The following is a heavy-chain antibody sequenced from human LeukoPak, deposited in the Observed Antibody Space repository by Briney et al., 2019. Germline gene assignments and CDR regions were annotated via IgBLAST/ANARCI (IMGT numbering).Heavy chain of an antibody. D-gene: IGHD2-21*02. CDR1: GFTFDDYG. CDR2: INWNGGST. Sequence: GGSLRLSCAASGFTFDDYGMSWVRQAPGKGLEWVSGINWNGGSTGYADSVKGRFTISRDNAKNSLYLQMNSLRAEDTALYYCARARGGDRDYYYYYYVDVWGKGTTVTVSS. CDR3: ARARGGDRDYYYYYYVDV. V-gene: IGHV3-20*04. J-gene: IGHJ6*03.